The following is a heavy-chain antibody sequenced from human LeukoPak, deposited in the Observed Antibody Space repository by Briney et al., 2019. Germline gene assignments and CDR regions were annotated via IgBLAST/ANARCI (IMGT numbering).Heavy chain of an antibody. Sequence: VGSLRLSCAASGFTFSSYAMSWVRQAPGKGLEWVSAISGSGGSTYYADSVKGRFTISRDNSKNTLYLQMNSLRAEDTAVYYCASLWFRANDAFDIWGQGTMVTVSS. J-gene: IGHJ3*02. V-gene: IGHV3-23*01. CDR2: ISGSGGST. D-gene: IGHD3-10*01. CDR3: ASLWFRANDAFDI. CDR1: GFTFSSYA.